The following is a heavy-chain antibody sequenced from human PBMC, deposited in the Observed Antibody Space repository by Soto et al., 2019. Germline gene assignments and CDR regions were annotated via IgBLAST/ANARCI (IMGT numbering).Heavy chain of an antibody. J-gene: IGHJ4*02. Sequence: SETLSLACTVSGRSISGSSYYWGWIRQPPGKGLEWIGNIYYSGSTYYNPSLKSRVTISVDTSKNQFSLKLSSVTAADTAVYYCMLGSGWKDFDYWGQGTLVT. D-gene: IGHD3-22*01. CDR2: IYYSGST. CDR1: GRSISGSSYY. V-gene: IGHV4-39*01. CDR3: MLGSGWKDFDY.